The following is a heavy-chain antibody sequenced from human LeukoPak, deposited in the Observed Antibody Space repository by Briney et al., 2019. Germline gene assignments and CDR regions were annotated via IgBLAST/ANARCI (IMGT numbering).Heavy chain of an antibody. CDR3: ATSPGHYFDRGGYIYDY. Sequence: ASVKVSCKVSGYTLTELSIHWVRQAPGKGLEWMGGFDPEHGETIYAQKFQGRVTMTEDTSTDTAYMELGSLRSEDTAVYYCATSPGHYFDRGGYIYDYWGQGTLVTVSS. D-gene: IGHD3-22*01. V-gene: IGHV1-24*01. J-gene: IGHJ4*02. CDR1: GYTLTELS. CDR2: FDPEHGET.